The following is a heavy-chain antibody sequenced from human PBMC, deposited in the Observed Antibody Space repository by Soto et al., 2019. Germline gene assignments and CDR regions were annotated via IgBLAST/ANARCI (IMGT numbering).Heavy chain of an antibody. CDR2: ISYQGSDK. J-gene: IGHJ4*02. V-gene: IGHV3-30*18. CDR1: GFTFSNYG. Sequence: QVQLVESGGGVVQPGRSLRLSCAASGFTFSNYGMHWVRQAPGKGLEWVAVISYQGSDKYYADSVKGRFTISRDNSKNTPYLQMDSLRAEDTAVYYCAKDHLTTTVTTVGYWGQGTLVTVSS. D-gene: IGHD4-17*01. CDR3: AKDHLTTTVTTVGY.